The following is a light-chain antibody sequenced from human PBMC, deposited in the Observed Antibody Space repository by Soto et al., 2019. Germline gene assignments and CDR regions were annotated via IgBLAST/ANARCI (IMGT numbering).Light chain of an antibody. CDR3: TSWTTSTTMI. CDR1: SSDIGAYNF. V-gene: IGLV2-14*03. J-gene: IGLJ2*01. CDR2: DVN. Sequence: QSVLTQPASVSGSPGQSITISCTGTSSDIGAYNFVSWYQQHPGKAPKLMLYDVNIQPSGVSNRFSGSKSGNTASLTISGLQDEDEADYYCTSWTTSTTMIFGGGTKVTVL.